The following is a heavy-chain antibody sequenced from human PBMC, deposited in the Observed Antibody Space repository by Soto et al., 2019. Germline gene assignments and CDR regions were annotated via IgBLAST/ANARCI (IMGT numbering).Heavy chain of an antibody. J-gene: IGHJ6*02. CDR1: GFTFSSYG. V-gene: IGHV3-30*18. CDR3: AKVPSGSYGRERNYGMDV. Sequence: QVQLVESGGGVVQPGRSLRLSCAASGFTFSSYGMHWVRQAPGKGLEWVAVISYDGSNKYYADSVKGRFTISRGNSKNTLYLQMNSLRAEDTAVYYCAKVPSGSYGRERNYGMDVWGQGTTVTVSS. D-gene: IGHD1-26*01. CDR2: ISYDGSNK.